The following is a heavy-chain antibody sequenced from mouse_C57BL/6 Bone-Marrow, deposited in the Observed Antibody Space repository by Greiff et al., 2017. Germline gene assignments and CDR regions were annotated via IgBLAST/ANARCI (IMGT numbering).Heavy chain of an antibody. CDR1: GFTFSDYG. CDR3: ARDSVNAMDY. CDR2: ISSGSSTI. Sequence: EVQVVESGGGLVKPGGSLKLSCAASGFTFSDYGMHWVRQAPEKGLEWVAYISSGSSTIYYADTVKGRFTISRDNAKNTLYLQMTSLRSEDTAMYYCARDSVNAMDYWGQGTSVTVSS. D-gene: IGHD2-12*01. V-gene: IGHV5-17*01. J-gene: IGHJ4*01.